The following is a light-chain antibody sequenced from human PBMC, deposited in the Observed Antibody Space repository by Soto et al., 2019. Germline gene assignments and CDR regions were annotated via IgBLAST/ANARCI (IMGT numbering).Light chain of an antibody. J-gene: IGKJ1*01. Sequence: DIVLTQSPVTLSLSPGERASLSCRASQSLSGYLAWYQQRPGQAPRLLIYTTSNRATDIPDRFSGSGSGTDFTLTISRLEPEDFAVYYCQQYGSSPWTFGQGTKVEIK. CDR3: QQYGSSPWT. V-gene: IGKV3-20*01. CDR1: QSLSGY. CDR2: TTS.